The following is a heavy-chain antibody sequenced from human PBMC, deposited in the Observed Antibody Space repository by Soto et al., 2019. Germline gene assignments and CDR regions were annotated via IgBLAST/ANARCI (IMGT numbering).Heavy chain of an antibody. CDR1: GFTFSSYS. D-gene: IGHD2-2*01. Sequence: EVQLVESGGGLVKPGGSLRLSCAASGFTFSSYSMNWVRQAPGKGLEWVSSISSSSSYIYYADSVKGRFTISRDNAKNSLYLQMNSLRAEDTAVYYCAREVEGILVVPAATVDYWGQGPLVTVSS. J-gene: IGHJ4*02. CDR3: AREVEGILVVPAATVDY. V-gene: IGHV3-21*01. CDR2: ISSSSSYI.